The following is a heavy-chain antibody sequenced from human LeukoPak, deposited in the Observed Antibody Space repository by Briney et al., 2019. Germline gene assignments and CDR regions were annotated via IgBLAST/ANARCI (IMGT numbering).Heavy chain of an antibody. V-gene: IGHV3-48*03. J-gene: IGHJ4*02. CDR2: ISSSGSTI. CDR3: ARLDPEYYFDY. CDR1: GFTFSSYE. Sequence: GGSLRLSCAASGFTFSSYEMNWVRQAPGKGLEWVSYISSSGSTIYYADSVKGRFTISRDNAKNSLYLQMNSLRAEDTAVYYCARLDPEYYFDYWGREPWSPSPQ.